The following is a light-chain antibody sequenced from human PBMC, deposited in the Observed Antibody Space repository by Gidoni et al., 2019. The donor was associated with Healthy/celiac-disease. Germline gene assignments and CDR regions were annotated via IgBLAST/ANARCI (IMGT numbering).Light chain of an antibody. V-gene: IGKV3-20*01. Sequence: LPLSLGTLSLSPGERATLSCRASQSVSSSYLAWYQQKPGQAPRLLIYGASSRATGIPDRFSGSGSGTDFTLTISRLEPEDFAVYYCQQYGSSPPVTFGQGTRLEIK. CDR2: GAS. CDR1: QSVSSSY. CDR3: QQYGSSPPVT. J-gene: IGKJ5*01.